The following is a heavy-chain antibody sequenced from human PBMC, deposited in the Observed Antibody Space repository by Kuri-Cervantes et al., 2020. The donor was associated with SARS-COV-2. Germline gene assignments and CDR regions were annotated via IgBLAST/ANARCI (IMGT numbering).Heavy chain of an antibody. Sequence: GESLKISCAASGFTFSSYWMSWVRQAPGKGLEWVANIKQDGSEKYYVDSVKGRFTISRDNAKNSLYLQMNSLRAEDTAVYYCARDNWNYGDAFDIWGQGTMVTVSS. D-gene: IGHD1-7*01. CDR1: GFTFSSYW. V-gene: IGHV3-7*01. CDR3: ARDNWNYGDAFDI. J-gene: IGHJ3*02. CDR2: IKQDGSEK.